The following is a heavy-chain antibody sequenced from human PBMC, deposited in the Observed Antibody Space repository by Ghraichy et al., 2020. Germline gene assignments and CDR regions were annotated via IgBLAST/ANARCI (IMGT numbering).Heavy chain of an antibody. Sequence: ESPNISCTVSGDSIRSDYWGWIRQTPGKGLEWIGYISYSGSTNYNPSLKSRVTISMDTSKNQFSLRLSSGTAADTAVYYCARGRLSSSRTSLEYWGQGALVTVSS. V-gene: IGHV4-59*01. CDR1: GDSIRSDY. J-gene: IGHJ4*02. D-gene: IGHD6-13*01. CDR3: ARGRLSSSRTSLEY. CDR2: ISYSGST.